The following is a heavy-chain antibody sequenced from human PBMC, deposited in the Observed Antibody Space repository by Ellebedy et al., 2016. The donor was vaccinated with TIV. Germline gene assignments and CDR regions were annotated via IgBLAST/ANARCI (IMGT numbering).Heavy chain of an antibody. CDR3: ARAFNSGCVFHM. J-gene: IGHJ3*02. V-gene: IGHV3-53*01. CDR2: IYSGGMT. Sequence: GESLKISCAASGFNVSNNYMNWVRQAPGKGLEWVSVIYSGGMTYYADSVKGRFTISRDNSKNTLCLQMNSLRAEDTAVYYCARAFNSGCVFHMWGQGTVVTVSS. D-gene: IGHD2/OR15-2a*01. CDR1: GFNVSNNY.